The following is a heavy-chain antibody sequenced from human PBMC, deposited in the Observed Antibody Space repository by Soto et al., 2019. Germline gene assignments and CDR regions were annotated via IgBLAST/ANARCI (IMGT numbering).Heavy chain of an antibody. Sequence: PGGSLRLSCAASGFTFSGSAMHWVRQASGKGLEWVGRIRSKANSYATAYTASVKGRFTISRDDSKNTAYLQMNSLKTEDTAVDYCTRPSYGSGICWGQGTLVTVSS. CDR1: GFTFSGSA. J-gene: IGHJ4*02. D-gene: IGHD3-10*01. CDR3: TRPSYGSGIC. CDR2: IRSKANSYAT. V-gene: IGHV3-73*01.